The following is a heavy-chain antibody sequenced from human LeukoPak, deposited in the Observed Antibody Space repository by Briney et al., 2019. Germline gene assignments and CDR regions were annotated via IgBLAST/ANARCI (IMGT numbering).Heavy chain of an antibody. D-gene: IGHD2-2*02. CDR2: IYHSGST. J-gene: IGHJ5*02. CDR1: GGSISSSNW. Sequence: SGTLSLTCAVSGGSISSSNWWSWVRQPPGKGLEWIGEIYHSGSTNYNPSLKSRVTMSVDTSKNQFSLKLSSVTAADTAVYYCARDDDHCSSTSCYSWFDPWGQGTLVTVSS. CDR3: ARDDDHCSSTSCYSWFDP. V-gene: IGHV4-4*02.